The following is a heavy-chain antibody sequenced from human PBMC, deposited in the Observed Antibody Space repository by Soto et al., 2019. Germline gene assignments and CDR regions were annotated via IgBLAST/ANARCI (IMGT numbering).Heavy chain of an antibody. CDR2: IYHTGST. CDR1: GGSISTGGHY. D-gene: IGHD2-21*02. J-gene: IGHJ5*02. Sequence: SETLSLTCSVSGGSISTGGHYWTWIRQPPGKGLEWIGSIYHTGSTYYSKSLRSRLTMSVDTSKSQFSLRLTSVTAADTAVYFCAREIVTAGGNNYFDPWGPGTLATVSS. CDR3: AREIVTAGGNNYFDP. V-gene: IGHV4-31*03.